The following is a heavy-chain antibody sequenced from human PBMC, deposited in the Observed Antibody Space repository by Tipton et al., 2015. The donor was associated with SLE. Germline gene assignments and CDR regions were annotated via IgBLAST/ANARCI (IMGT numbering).Heavy chain of an antibody. J-gene: IGHJ3*02. CDR1: GFTFSSYS. CDR3: ARDQGTGGAFDI. V-gene: IGHV3-21*04. CDR2: ISSSSSYI. D-gene: IGHD7-27*01. Sequence: SLRLSCAASGFTFSSYSMNWVRQAPGKGLEWVSSISSSSSYIYYADSVKGRFTISRENAKNSLYLQMNSLRAEDTAVYYCARDQGTGGAFDIWGQGTMVTVSS.